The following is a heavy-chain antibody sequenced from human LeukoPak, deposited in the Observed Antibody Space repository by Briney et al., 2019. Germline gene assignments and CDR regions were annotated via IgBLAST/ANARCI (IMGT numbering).Heavy chain of an antibody. V-gene: IGHV4-39*07. CDR3: ARGAVLLWFGESNGWFDP. CDR2: IYYSGST. Sequence: PSETLSLTCTVSGGSISSSSYYWGWIRQPPGKGLEWIGSIYYSGSTYSNPSLKSRVTISVDTSKNQFSLKLSSVTAADTAVYYCARGAVLLWFGESNGWFDPWGQGTLVTVSS. D-gene: IGHD3-10*01. CDR1: GGSISSSSYY. J-gene: IGHJ5*02.